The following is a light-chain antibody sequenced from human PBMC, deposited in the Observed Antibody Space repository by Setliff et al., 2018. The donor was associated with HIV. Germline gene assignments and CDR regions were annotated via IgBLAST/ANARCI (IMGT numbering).Light chain of an antibody. CDR1: TSDISHYNF. CDR2: EVF. J-gene: IGLJ2*01. Sequence: QSVLTQPASVSASPGQSITISCTGTTSDISHYNFVSWYQQHPDSAPKLLIYEVFNRPSGVSHRFSGSKSGNTASLTISGLQAEDEADYYCCSYGGTTTHVLFGGGTKVTVL. CDR3: CSYGGTTTHVL. V-gene: IGLV2-23*02.